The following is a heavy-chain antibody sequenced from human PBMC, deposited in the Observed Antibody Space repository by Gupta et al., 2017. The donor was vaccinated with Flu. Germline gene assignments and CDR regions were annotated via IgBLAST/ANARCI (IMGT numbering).Heavy chain of an antibody. J-gene: IGHJ3*01. CDR1: EFSISSYG. CDR3: ARSNYGDYSGHDAFDV. D-gene: IGHD4-17*01. CDR2: IWNDGSNK. V-gene: IGHV3-33*01. Sequence: QVQLVESGGGVVQPGRSLRLSCVASEFSISSYGMHWVRQAPGKGLEWVAVIWNDGSNKYYLESGKGRFTISRDTSQNTLYLEMNSLRAEETAMYYCARSNYGDYSGHDAFDVWGRGTMVTVSS.